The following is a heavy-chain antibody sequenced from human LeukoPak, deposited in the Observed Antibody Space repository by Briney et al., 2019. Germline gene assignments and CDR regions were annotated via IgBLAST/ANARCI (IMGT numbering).Heavy chain of an antibody. V-gene: IGHV1-69*13. D-gene: IGHD5-12*01. CDR1: GGTFSSYA. CDR2: IIPIFGTA. J-gene: IGHJ6*02. CDR3: ARSIVATSFDHCYYYGMDV. Sequence: WASVKVSCKASGGTFSSYAISWVRQAPGQGLEWMGGIIPIFGTANYAQKFQGRVTITADESTSTAYMELSSLRSEDTAVYYCARSIVATSFDHCYYYGMDVWGQGTTVTVSS.